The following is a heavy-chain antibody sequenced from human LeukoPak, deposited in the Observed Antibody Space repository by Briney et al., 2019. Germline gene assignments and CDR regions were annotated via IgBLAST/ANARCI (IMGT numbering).Heavy chain of an antibody. V-gene: IGHV3-74*01. CDR1: AFNFTAYW. Sequence: PGGSLRLSCASSAFNFTAYWMHWVRQDPRQGLLWVARINSDGTTTNYADSVKGRFTISRDNAKNTLFLQMNSLRAEDTAVYFCAVSNGGYGPWGQGALVTVPS. CDR3: AVSNGGYGP. CDR2: INSDGTTT. D-gene: IGHD4-17*01. J-gene: IGHJ5*02.